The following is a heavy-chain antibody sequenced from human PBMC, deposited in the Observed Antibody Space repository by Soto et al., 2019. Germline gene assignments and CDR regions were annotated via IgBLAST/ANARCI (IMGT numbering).Heavy chain of an antibody. J-gene: IGHJ6*02. CDR1: GATFSSYT. CDR2: IIPILGIA. Sequence: ASVKVSCKASGATFSSYTISWVRQAPGQGLEWMGRIIPILGIANYAQKFQGRVTITADKSTSTAYMELSSLRSDDTAVYYCARDQGITTFGVYSMYYYGMDVWG. D-gene: IGHD3-3*01. V-gene: IGHV1-69*04. CDR3: ARDQGITTFGVYSMYYYGMDV.